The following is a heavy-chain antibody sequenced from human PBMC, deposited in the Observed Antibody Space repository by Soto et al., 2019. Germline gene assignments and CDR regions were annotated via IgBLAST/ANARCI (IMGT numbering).Heavy chain of an antibody. CDR2: IKNKIDGGIT. CDR3: TTNDAFDI. J-gene: IGHJ3*02. V-gene: IGHV3-15*05. Sequence: GGSLRLSCVASGFTFSNVWMTWVRQAPGKGLEWVGRIKNKIDGGITDYAAPVKGRFTISRDDSKTTVYLQMYSLKIEDTAVYYCTTNDAFDIWGQGTMVTVSS. CDR1: GFTFSNVW.